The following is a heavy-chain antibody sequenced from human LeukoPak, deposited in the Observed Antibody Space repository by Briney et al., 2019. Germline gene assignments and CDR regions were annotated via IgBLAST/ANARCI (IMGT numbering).Heavy chain of an antibody. Sequence: GGSLRLSCAASGFAFRSNGMHWVRQAPGKGLEWVAFISYDGNTKYYGDSVRGRFTISRDKFKNTLYLHMNSLRPDDTTVYYCAKDLSTKWSLDYWGQGTLVTVSS. V-gene: IGHV3-30*18. CDR2: ISYDGNTK. CDR3: AKDLSTKWSLDY. CDR1: GFAFRSNG. J-gene: IGHJ4*02. D-gene: IGHD2-2*01.